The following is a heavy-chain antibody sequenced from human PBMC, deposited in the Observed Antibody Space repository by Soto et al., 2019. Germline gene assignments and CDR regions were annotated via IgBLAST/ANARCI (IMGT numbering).Heavy chain of an antibody. V-gene: IGHV3-33*01. CDR2: IWYDGSNK. CDR1: GFTFSSYG. Sequence: QVQLVESGGGVVQPGRSLRLSCAASGFTFSSYGMHWVRQAPGKGLEWVAVIWYDGSNKYYADSVKGRFTISRDNSKNTLYLQMNSLRAEDTAVYYCARDAWFGELLSSGAFDIWGQGTMVTVSS. J-gene: IGHJ3*02. CDR3: ARDAWFGELLSSGAFDI. D-gene: IGHD3-10*01.